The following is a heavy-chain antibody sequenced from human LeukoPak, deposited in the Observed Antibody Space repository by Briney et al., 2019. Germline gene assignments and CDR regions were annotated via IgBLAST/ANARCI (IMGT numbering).Heavy chain of an antibody. CDR3: ARLAFVATSNY. V-gene: IGHV4-34*01. CDR1: GGSFSGYY. Sequence: KTSETLSLTCAVYGGSFSGYYWSWIRQPPGKGLEWIGEINHSGSTNYNPSLKSRVTISVDTSKNQFSLKLSSVTAADTAVYYCARLAFVATSNYWGQGTLVTVSS. J-gene: IGHJ4*02. CDR2: INHSGST. D-gene: IGHD5-12*01.